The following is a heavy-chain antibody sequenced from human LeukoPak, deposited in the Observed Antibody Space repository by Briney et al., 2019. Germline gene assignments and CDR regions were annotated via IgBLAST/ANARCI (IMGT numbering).Heavy chain of an antibody. D-gene: IGHD3-22*01. CDR1: GGTFSSYA. J-gene: IGHJ4*02. CDR3: ARQGDYYDSSGYYY. CDR2: IIPIFGTA. V-gene: IGHV1-69*05. Sequence: ASVKVSCKASGGTFSSYAISWVRQAPGQGLEWMGEIIPIFGTANYAQMFQGRVTITTDESTSTAYMELSSLRSEDTAVYYCARQGDYYDSSGYYYWGQGTLVTVSS.